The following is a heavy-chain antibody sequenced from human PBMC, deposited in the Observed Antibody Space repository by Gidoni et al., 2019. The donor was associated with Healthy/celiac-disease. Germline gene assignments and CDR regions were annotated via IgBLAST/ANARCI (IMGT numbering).Heavy chain of an antibody. J-gene: IGHJ6*03. Sequence: QVQLVQSGAEVTKPGSSVKVSCKASGGTFRSYAISWGRQAPGQGREWMGGIIPIFGTANYAQKFQGRVTITADKSTSTAYMELSSLRSEDTAVYYCARGRLSGSAPISSYYYYYYYMDVWGKGTTVTVSS. CDR1: GGTFRSYA. V-gene: IGHV1-69*06. D-gene: IGHD1-26*01. CDR3: ARGRLSGSAPISSYYYYYYYMDV. CDR2: IIPIFGTA.